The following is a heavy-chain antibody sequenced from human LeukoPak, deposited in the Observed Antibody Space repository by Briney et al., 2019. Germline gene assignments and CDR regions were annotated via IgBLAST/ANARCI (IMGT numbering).Heavy chain of an antibody. CDR1: GGSISSGDYY. CDR3: ARGWPLNPTFDY. V-gene: IGHV4-30-4*01. CDR2: ICYSGST. J-gene: IGHJ4*02. Sequence: SETLSLTCTVSGGSISSGDYYWSWIRQPPGKGLEWIGYICYSGSTYYNPSLKSRVTISVDTSKNQFSLKLSSVTAADTAVYYCARGWPLNPTFDYWGQGTLVTVSS.